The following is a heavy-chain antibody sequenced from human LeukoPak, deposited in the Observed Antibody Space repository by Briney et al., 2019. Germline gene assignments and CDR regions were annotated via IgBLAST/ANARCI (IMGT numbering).Heavy chain of an antibody. CDR1: GYTFTSYG. Sequence: ASVKVSCKASGYTFTSYGISWVRQAPGQGLEWMGWISAYNGNTNYAQKLQGRVTMTTDTSTSTAYMELRSLRSEDTAVYYCARARLGYHYYYYYMDVWGKGTTVTVSS. D-gene: IGHD4-17*01. J-gene: IGHJ6*03. CDR2: ISAYNGNT. CDR3: ARARLGYHYYYYYMDV. V-gene: IGHV1-18*01.